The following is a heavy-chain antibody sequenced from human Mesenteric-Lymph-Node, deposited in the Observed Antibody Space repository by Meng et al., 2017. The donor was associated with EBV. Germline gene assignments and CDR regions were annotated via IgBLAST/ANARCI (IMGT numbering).Heavy chain of an antibody. CDR2: IYYSVST. CDR1: VGSLTSGANT. V-gene: IGHV4-30-2*02. J-gene: IGHJ5*02. D-gene: IGHD6-6*01. CDR3: ARKSIADGFDNWFDP. Sequence: QRQLHQDGAHLFKTLQHLSLTCTYSVGSLTSGANTWSGIRQPPGMGLGLLGPIYYSVSTHYKPSLKRRVTMSTDRSKNQFSLKLSSVTAADAPVYYCARKSIADGFDNWFDPCGQGTLVTVSS.